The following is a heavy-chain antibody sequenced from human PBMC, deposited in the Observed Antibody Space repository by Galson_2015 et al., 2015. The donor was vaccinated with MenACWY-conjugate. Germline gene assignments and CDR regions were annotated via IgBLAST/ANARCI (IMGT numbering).Heavy chain of an antibody. D-gene: IGHD5-12*01. CDR2: INPSGDTT. CDR1: GYSFASYY. Sequence: SVKVSCKASGYSFASYYMHWVRQAPGQGLEWMGIINPSGDTTFYAQRFQGRVTMTRDTSTNTVYMELSSLRSEDTAFYYCAKVRRQEEWLDALDVWGQGTMVIVSS. CDR3: AKVRRQEEWLDALDV. V-gene: IGHV1-46*01. J-gene: IGHJ3*01.